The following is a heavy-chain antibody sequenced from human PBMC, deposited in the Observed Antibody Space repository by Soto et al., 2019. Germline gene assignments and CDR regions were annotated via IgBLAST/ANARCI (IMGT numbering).Heavy chain of an antibody. Sequence: SVKVSCKASGGTFSSYAISWVRQAPGQGLEWMGGIIPIFGTANYAQKFQGRVTITADKSTSTAYMELSSLRSEDTAVYYCASSKKIVVPAAEYYYYGMDVWGQGTTVTVSS. CDR2: IIPIFGTA. D-gene: IGHD2-2*01. J-gene: IGHJ6*02. CDR1: GGTFSSYA. V-gene: IGHV1-69*06. CDR3: ASSKKIVVPAAEYYYYGMDV.